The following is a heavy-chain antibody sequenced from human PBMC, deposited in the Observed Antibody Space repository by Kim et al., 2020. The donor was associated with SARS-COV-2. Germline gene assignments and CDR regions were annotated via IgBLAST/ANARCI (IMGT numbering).Heavy chain of an antibody. CDR3: TTDYERIGGLCDGETCYPASL. D-gene: IGHD2-21*01. CDR1: GFTFTKVW. V-gene: IGHV3-15*01. Sequence: GGSLRLSCAASGFTFTKVWLSWVRQAPWKSLEWVGRIRSKADGGTADYAAPVKGRFTISRDDSKNTLYLQMNGLRAEDTAFYHCTTDYERIGGLCDGETCYPASLWGQGTLVTVSS. J-gene: IGHJ4*02. CDR2: IRSKADGGTA.